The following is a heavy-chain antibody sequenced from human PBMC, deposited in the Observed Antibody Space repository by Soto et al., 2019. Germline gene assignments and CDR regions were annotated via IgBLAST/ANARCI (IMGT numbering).Heavy chain of an antibody. CDR1: GFTFNSYT. CDR2: ISGSGSSP. CDR3: AKARCTGNSCYVPDY. J-gene: IGHJ4*01. V-gene: IGHV3-23*01. D-gene: IGHD2-8*02. Sequence: EGSLRLSCAASGFTFNSYTMAWVRQAQGKGLEWVSSISGSGSSPSYADSVQGRFIIYRDNSRTTLSLQMNSLRAEDTATYYCAKARCTGNSCYVPDYWGHGSLVTVS.